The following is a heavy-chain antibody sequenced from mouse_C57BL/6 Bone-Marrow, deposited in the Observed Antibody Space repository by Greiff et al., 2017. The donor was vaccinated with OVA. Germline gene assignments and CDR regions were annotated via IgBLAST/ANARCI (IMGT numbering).Heavy chain of an antibody. CDR1: GYTFTSYW. J-gene: IGHJ2*01. V-gene: IGHV1-55*01. Sequence: QVHVKQPGAELVKPGASVKMSCKASGYTFTSYWITWVKQRPGQGLEWIGDIYPGSGSTNYNEKFKSKATLTVDTSSSTAYMQLSSLTSEDSAVYYCARGKTAQAIPWGQGTTLTVSS. CDR3: ARGKTAQAIP. CDR2: IYPGSGST. D-gene: IGHD3-2*02.